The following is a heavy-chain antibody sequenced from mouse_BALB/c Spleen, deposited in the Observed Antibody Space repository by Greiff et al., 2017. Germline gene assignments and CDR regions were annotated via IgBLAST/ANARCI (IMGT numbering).Heavy chain of an antibody. Sequence: ESGPGILQPSQTLSLTCSFSGFSLSTSGMGVSWIRQPSGKGLEWLAHIYWDDDKRYNPSLKSRLTISKDTSSNQVFLKITSVDTADTATYYCARRRYDAFAYWGQGTLVTVSA. D-gene: IGHD2-12*01. V-gene: IGHV8-12*01. J-gene: IGHJ3*01. CDR2: IYWDDDK. CDR3: ARRRYDAFAY. CDR1: GFSLSTSGMG.